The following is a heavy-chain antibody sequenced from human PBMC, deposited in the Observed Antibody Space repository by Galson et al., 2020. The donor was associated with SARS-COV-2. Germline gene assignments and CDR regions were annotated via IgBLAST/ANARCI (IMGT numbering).Heavy chain of an antibody. V-gene: IGHV4-31*03. CDR3: ARRGGYNWFDP. CDR1: GGSISSGGSY. D-gene: IGHD2-15*01. Sequence: SQTLSLTRTVSGGSISSGGSYWSWIRQHPGKGLEWIGYIYYTGRTYYNPSLKSRVSILVDTSKNQFSLKLSSVTAADTAVYYCARRGGYNWFDPWGPGTLVTVSS. CDR2: IYYTGRT. J-gene: IGHJ5*02.